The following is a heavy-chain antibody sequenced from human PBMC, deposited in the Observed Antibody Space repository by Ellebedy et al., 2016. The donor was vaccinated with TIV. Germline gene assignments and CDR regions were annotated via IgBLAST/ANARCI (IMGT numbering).Heavy chain of an antibody. D-gene: IGHD5-12*01. Sequence: PGGSLRLSCAASGFTLSRYWMHWVRQAPGKGLEWVSRIYTDGSSTNYADSVKGRFTISRDNAKNTLYLQMNSLRAEDTAVYYCARDDDPNSGYDPYYYFDLWGRGTLVTVSS. CDR1: GFTLSRYW. V-gene: IGHV3-74*01. J-gene: IGHJ2*01. CDR3: ARDDDPNSGYDPYYYFDL. CDR2: IYTDGSST.